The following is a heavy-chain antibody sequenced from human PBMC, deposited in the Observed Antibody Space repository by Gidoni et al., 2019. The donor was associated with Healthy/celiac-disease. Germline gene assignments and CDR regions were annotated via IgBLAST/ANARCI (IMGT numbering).Heavy chain of an antibody. V-gene: IGHV3-33*01. CDR1: GFTFSSYG. D-gene: IGHD2-15*01. CDR2: IWYDGSNK. Sequence: QVQLVESGVGVVQPGRSLRLSCAASGFTFSSYGMHWVRQAPGKGLEWVAVIWYDGSNKYYADSVKGRFTISRDNSKNTLYLQMNSLRAEDTAVYYCARTDCSGGSCYGDYWGQGTLVTVSS. CDR3: ARTDCSGGSCYGDY. J-gene: IGHJ4*02.